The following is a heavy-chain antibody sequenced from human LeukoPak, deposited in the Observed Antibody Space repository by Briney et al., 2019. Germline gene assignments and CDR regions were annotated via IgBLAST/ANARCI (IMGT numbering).Heavy chain of an antibody. Sequence: SETLSLTCAVYAGSFSGYYWSWIRQPPGKGLEWIGEINHSGSTNYNPSLKSRVTISVDTSKNQCSLKLSSVPAADTAVYYCARSSWFGVFDPWGQGTLVTVSS. CDR1: AGSFSGYY. CDR2: INHSGST. V-gene: IGHV4-34*01. CDR3: ARSSWFGVFDP. J-gene: IGHJ5*02. D-gene: IGHD3-10*01.